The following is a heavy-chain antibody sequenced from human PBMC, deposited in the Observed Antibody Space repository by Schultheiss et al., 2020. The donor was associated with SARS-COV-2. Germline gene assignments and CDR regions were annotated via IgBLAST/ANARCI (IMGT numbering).Heavy chain of an antibody. D-gene: IGHD1-26*01. CDR3: ARGSHLFDY. CDR1: GFTFSSYA. V-gene: IGHV3-30*07. Sequence: GGSLRLSCSASGFTFSSYAMHWVRQAPGKGLEWVAVIWYDGSNKYYADSVKGRFTISRDNSKNTLYLQMNSLRAEDTAVYYCARGSHLFDYWGQGTLVTVSS. J-gene: IGHJ4*02. CDR2: IWYDGSNK.